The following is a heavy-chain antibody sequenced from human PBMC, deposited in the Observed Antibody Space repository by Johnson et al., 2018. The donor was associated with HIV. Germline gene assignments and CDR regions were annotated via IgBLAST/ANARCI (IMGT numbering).Heavy chain of an antibody. CDR3: ARVNRITMRVVVISGRGIVVSGAFDI. Sequence: VQLVESGGGLVKPGGSLRLSCVGSGFTFSDYYMSWVRQAPGKGLEWVSGINWNGGCTDYADSVKGRFTISRDNAKNSLYLQMNSLRAEDTAFYYCARVNRITMRVVVISGRGIVVSGAFDIWGQGTMVTVSS. CDR1: GFTFSDYY. V-gene: IGHV3-20*04. D-gene: IGHD3-22*01. CDR2: INWNGGCT. J-gene: IGHJ3*02.